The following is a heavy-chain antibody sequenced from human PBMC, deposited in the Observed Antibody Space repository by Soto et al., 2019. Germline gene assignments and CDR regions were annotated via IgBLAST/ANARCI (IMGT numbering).Heavy chain of an antibody. V-gene: IGHV1-69*02. Sequence: ASVKVSCKASGGTFSSYTISWVRQAPGQGLEWMGRIIPILGIANYAQKFQGRVTITADKSTSTAYMELSSLRSEDTAVYYCARSRDYGSEDAFDIWGQGTMVTVS. D-gene: IGHD4-17*01. CDR3: ARSRDYGSEDAFDI. CDR1: GGTFSSYT. J-gene: IGHJ3*02. CDR2: IIPILGIA.